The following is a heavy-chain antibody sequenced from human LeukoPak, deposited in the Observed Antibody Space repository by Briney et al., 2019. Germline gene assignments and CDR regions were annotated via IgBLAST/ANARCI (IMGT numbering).Heavy chain of an antibody. J-gene: IGHJ4*02. CDR1: GFTFSSYA. CDR2: ISGSGDNT. Sequence: GGSLRLSCAASGFTFSSYAMSWVRQAPGKGLEWVSGISGSGDNTYYADSEKGRFTISRDNSKNTLYVQVNSLGTEDTAAYYCAKGSYYDSSGSFYFDYWGQGTLVTVSS. CDR3: AKGSYYDSSGSFYFDY. D-gene: IGHD3-22*01. V-gene: IGHV3-23*01.